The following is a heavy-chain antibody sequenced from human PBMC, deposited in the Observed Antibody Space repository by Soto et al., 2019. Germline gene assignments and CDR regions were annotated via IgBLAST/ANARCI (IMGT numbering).Heavy chain of an antibody. Sequence: QVQLVQSGAEMKKPGASVKVSCKASGYTFTSYGISWVRQAPGQGLEWMGWISAYNGNTHFAQKFQGRVTMTTDASTTTASMELRSLRSEDTAVYYCAREPAGGRGTLGGQGTLATASS. J-gene: IGHJ4*02. V-gene: IGHV1-18*01. CDR3: AREPAGGRGTL. CDR1: GYTFTSYG. D-gene: IGHD1-1*01. CDR2: ISAYNGNT.